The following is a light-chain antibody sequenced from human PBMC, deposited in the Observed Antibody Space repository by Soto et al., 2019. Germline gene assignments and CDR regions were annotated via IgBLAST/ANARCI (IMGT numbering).Light chain of an antibody. CDR3: QQYNNWPPWT. Sequence: EIVMTQSPATLSVSPGERATLSCRASQSVSSNLAWYQQKPGQAPRLLIYGASTRATGIPARFSGSGSGTEFTLTISSPQSGEFAGYYCQQYNNWPPWTFGQGTKVEIK. J-gene: IGKJ1*01. V-gene: IGKV3-15*01. CDR1: QSVSSN. CDR2: GAS.